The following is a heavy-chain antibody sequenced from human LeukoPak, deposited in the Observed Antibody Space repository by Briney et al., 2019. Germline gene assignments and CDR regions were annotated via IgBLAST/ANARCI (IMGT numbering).Heavy chain of an antibody. D-gene: IGHD2-15*01. Sequence: GGSLRLSCAASGFTVSSNYMSWVRQAPGKGLEWVSIIYSGGSTYYADSVKGRFTISRVNSKNTLYLQMNSLRAEDTALYYCARDLEYHTSGGFDYWGQGTLVTVSS. V-gene: IGHV3-66*02. CDR1: GFTVSSNY. CDR3: ARDLEYHTSGGFDY. CDR2: IYSGGST. J-gene: IGHJ4*02.